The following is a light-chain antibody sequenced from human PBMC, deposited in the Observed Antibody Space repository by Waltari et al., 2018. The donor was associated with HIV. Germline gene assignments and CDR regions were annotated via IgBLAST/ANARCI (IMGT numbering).Light chain of an antibody. CDR2: ASY. CDR1: KRILNRAYNQIC. Sequence: DIVMKKSPDSLAVTLGGTDTFNCKSRKRILNRAYNQICLAWYKQKRGHPPKLIMYASYVRESWVPDRFIGSGSGSDFTLTVNGLQAEDVSLYFCQQYYTNPFTFGVGTKLEIK. J-gene: IGKJ4*01. CDR3: QQYYTNPFT. V-gene: IGKV4-1*01.